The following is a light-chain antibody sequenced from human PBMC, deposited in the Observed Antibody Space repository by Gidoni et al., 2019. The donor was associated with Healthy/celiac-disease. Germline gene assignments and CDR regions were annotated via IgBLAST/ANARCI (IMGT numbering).Light chain of an antibody. CDR2: GAS. J-gene: IGKJ1*01. CDR1: QSVSSSY. V-gene: IGKV3-20*01. CDR3: QQYGSSRWT. Sequence: DIVLPQSPGTLSLSPGESTTLSCRANQSVSSSYLAWYQQKPGQAPRLLIYGASSRATGIPDRFSGSGSGTDFTLTISRLEPEDFAVYYCQQYGSSRWTFGQGTKVEIK.